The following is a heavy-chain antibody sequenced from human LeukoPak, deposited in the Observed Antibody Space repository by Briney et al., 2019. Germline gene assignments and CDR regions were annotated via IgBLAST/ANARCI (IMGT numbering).Heavy chain of an antibody. CDR3: ARHVPVGTIFGVVILPGSNWFDP. D-gene: IGHD3-3*01. Sequence: SETLSLTCTVSGGSISSSSYYWGWIRQPPGKGPEWIGSIYYSGSTYYNPSLKSRVTISVDTSKNQFSLKLSSVTAADTAVYYCARHVPVGTIFGVVILPGSNWFDPWGQGTLVTVSS. V-gene: IGHV4-39*01. CDR1: GGSISSSSYY. J-gene: IGHJ5*02. CDR2: IYYSGST.